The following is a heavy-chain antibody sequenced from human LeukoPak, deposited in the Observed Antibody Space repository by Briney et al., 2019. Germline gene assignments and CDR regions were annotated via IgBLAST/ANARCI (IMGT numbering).Heavy chain of an antibody. CDR3: AKSGRSDGWQYCDF. V-gene: IGHV3-23*01. Sequence: GGSLRLSCAASGFNFRNYAMNWVRQAPGKGLEWVSNIWGSGDRTYYADCVKGRFIISRDNSKNTLYLQMSGLRADDTAVYYCAKSGRSDGWQYCDFGGQGTLVTVSS. D-gene: IGHD5-24*01. CDR1: GFNFRNYA. CDR2: IWGSGDRT. J-gene: IGHJ4*02.